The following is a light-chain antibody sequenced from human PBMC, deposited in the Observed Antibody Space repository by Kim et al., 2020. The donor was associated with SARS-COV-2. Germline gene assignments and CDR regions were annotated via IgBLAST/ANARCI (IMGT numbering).Light chain of an antibody. CDR1: NNDVGGYNY. CDR2: DVS. V-gene: IGLV2-14*03. J-gene: IGLJ1*01. Sequence: LTQPASVSGSPGQSITISCTGTNNDVGGYNYVSWYQHHPGKAPKLLIYDVSKRPSGVSNRFSVSKSGNTASLTISGLQTEDEADYYSSSYISSSTFYVFGSVTKVSFL. CDR3: SSYISSSTFYV.